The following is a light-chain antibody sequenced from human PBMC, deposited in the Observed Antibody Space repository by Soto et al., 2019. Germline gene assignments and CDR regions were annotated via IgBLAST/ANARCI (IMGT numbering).Light chain of an antibody. CDR3: SSYTSSNTLV. Sequence: QSALTQPAPVSGSPGQSITISCTGTSSDIGRHNYVSWYQQHPGKAPKLMIYDVSSRPSGVSNRFSGSKSGNTASLTISGLQAEDEADYYCSSYTSSNTLVFGGGTKPPS. V-gene: IGLV2-14*01. CDR2: DVS. J-gene: IGLJ2*01. CDR1: SSDIGRHNY.